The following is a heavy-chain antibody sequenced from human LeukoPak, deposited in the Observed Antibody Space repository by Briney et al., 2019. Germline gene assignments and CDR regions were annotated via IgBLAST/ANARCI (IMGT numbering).Heavy chain of an antibody. D-gene: IGHD3-10*01. CDR3: ARGGMVRRVMGAFDI. CDR2: ISGSGTTT. CDR1: GFIFSSYA. J-gene: IGHJ3*02. Sequence: GGSLRLSCAASGFIFSSYAMTWVRQAPGRGLEWLSTISGSGTTTYYVDSVKGRFTVSRDNSKNTLYLQMNSLRAEDTAVFYCARGGMVRRVMGAFDIWGQGTLVTVSS. V-gene: IGHV3-23*01.